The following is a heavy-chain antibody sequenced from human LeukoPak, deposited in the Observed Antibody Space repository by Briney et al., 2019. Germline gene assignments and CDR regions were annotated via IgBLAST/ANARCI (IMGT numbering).Heavy chain of an antibody. D-gene: IGHD5-24*01. V-gene: IGHV3-49*04. CDR1: GFTFCDYA. CDR2: IRSKAYGGTT. J-gene: IGHJ4*02. CDR3: TRAREMATIIH. Sequence: PGGSLRLSCTASGFTFCDYAMRWVRQAPGKGLEWVGFIRSKAYGGTTEYAASVKGTFTISRHDSISIAYLQMNSLKTEDTAVYYCTRAREMATIIHWGQGTLVTVSS.